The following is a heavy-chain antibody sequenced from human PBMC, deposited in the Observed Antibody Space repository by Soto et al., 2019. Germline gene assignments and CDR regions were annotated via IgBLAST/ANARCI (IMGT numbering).Heavy chain of an antibody. Sequence: EASVKVSCKASGYTFTSYYMHWVRQAPGQGLEWMGIINPSGGSTSYAQKFQGRVTMTRDTSTSTVYMELSSLRSEDTAVYYCARVVEVVPAAYGGGWFDPWGQGTLVTVSS. V-gene: IGHV1-46*01. CDR1: GYTFTSYY. CDR2: INPSGGST. CDR3: ARVVEVVPAAYGGGWFDP. J-gene: IGHJ5*02. D-gene: IGHD2-2*01.